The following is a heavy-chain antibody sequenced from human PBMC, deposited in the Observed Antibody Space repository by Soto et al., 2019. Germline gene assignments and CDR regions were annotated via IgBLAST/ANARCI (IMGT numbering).Heavy chain of an antibody. Sequence: GASVEVSCKTSGGTFSSYAISWVRQAPGQGLEWMGGIIPIFGTANYAQKFQGRVTITADESTSTAYMELSSLRSEDTAVYYCAMKYCSSTSCVGPLWFDPWGQGILVTVSS. J-gene: IGHJ5*02. CDR2: IIPIFGTA. V-gene: IGHV1-69*13. CDR3: AMKYCSSTSCVGPLWFDP. CDR1: GGTFSSYA. D-gene: IGHD2-2*01.